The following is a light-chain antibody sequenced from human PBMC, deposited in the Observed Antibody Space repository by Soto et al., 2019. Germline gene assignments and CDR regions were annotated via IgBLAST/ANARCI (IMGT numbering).Light chain of an antibody. J-gene: IGLJ3*02. CDR3: NSYTSTATLV. V-gene: IGLV2-14*01. CDR1: SSHICGDNY. Sequence: QSPPTQPASVSGTPEHLISISYTGTSSHICGDNYVSWHQQDPGKAPKVIIYEVRNRPAGISDRFSGSKSGNTASLTIPWLHAEDEADYYCNSYTSTATLVFGGGTKVTV. CDR2: EVR.